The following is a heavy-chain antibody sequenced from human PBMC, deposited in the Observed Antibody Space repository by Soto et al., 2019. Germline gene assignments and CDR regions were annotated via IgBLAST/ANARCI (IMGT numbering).Heavy chain of an antibody. Sequence: VGSLRLSCAASGFAFSDYYMTWIRQAPGKGLEWISSLSNSGTYTNYADSVKGRFITSRDNAKNSLFLHLNGLRAEDTAVYFCARDQYVFDYWGQGA. CDR2: LSNSGTYT. CDR3: ARDQYVFDY. J-gene: IGHJ4*02. V-gene: IGHV3-11*05. D-gene: IGHD3-16*01. CDR1: GFAFSDYY.